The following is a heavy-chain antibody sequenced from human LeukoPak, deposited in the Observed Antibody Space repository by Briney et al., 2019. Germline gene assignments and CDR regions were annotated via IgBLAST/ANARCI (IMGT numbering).Heavy chain of an antibody. J-gene: IGHJ3*02. CDR2: INPNSGDA. D-gene: IGHD3-22*01. Sequence: ASVTETCKASGFPFNGYYMHWVRQAPGQGLEWMGWINPNSGDANYAQKFQGRVTMTRDTSISTAYMELRRLRSDDTAVYHCAREGDSSADAFDTWGPGRMVTVSS. CDR1: GFPFNGYY. V-gene: IGHV1-2*02. CDR3: AREGDSSADAFDT.